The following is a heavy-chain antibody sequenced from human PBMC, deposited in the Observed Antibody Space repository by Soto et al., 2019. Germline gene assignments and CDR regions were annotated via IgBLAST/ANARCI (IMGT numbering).Heavy chain of an antibody. J-gene: IGHJ4*02. V-gene: IGHV3-33*01. D-gene: IGHD2-8*02. CDR3: ARDDTGYCDY. CDR1: GFTFSSYG. Sequence: QVQLVESGGGVVQPGRSLRLSCAASGFTFSSYGMHWVRQAPGKGLEWVDVIWYDGSNKYYADSVKGRFTISRDHSKNTLYLQMNSVRAEDTAVYYCARDDTGYCDYGGQGTLVTVAS. CDR2: IWYDGSNK.